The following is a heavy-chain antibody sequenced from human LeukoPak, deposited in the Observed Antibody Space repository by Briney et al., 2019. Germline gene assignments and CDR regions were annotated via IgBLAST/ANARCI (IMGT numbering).Heavy chain of an antibody. V-gene: IGHV3-21*04. CDR2: ISSSSSYI. Sequence: GGSLRLSCAASGFTFSSYSMNWVRQAPGKGLEWVSSISSSSSYIYYADSVKGRFTISRDNSKNTLYLQMNSLRAEDTALYYCAKTGGIAAAHWGQGTLVTVSS. J-gene: IGHJ4*02. D-gene: IGHD6-13*01. CDR3: AKTGGIAAAH. CDR1: GFTFSSYS.